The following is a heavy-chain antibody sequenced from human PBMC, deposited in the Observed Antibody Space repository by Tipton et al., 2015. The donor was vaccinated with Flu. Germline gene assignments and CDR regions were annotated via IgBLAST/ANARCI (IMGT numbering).Heavy chain of an antibody. D-gene: IGHD6-13*01. CDR3: ARDPGSRMFDP. CDR2: IYYSGST. J-gene: IGHJ5*02. V-gene: IGHV4-59*01. CDR1: GGSISSYY. Sequence: TLSLTCTVSGGSISSYYWSWIRQPPGKGLEWIGYIYYSGSTNYNPSLKSRVTISVDTSKNQFSLKLSSVTAADTAVYYCARDPGSRMFDPWGQGTLVTVSS.